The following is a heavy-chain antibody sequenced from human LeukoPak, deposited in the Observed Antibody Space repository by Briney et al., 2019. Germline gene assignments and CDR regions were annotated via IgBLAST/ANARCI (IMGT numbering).Heavy chain of an antibody. CDR1: GFIFSNYA. V-gene: IGHV3-30*04. D-gene: IGHD2-15*01. CDR2: ISYDGSNK. Sequence: PGGSLRLSCAASGFIFSNYAMHWVRQAPGKGLEWVAVISYDGSNKHYADSVKGRFTISRDNAKNTLYLQMNSLRAGDTAVYYCASTPNGVAAIYFDYWGQGTLVTVSS. J-gene: IGHJ4*02. CDR3: ASTPNGVAAIYFDY.